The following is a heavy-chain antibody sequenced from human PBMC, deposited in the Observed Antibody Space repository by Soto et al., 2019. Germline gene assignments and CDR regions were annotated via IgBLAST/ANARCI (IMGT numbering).Heavy chain of an antibody. D-gene: IGHD5-18*01. CDR1: GGSINSGGYS. V-gene: IGHV4-30-2*01. J-gene: IGHJ4*02. CDR3: VRGAGDYTEENGYLGPQ. Sequence: SETLSLTCTVAGGSINSGGYSWTWIRQPPGKGLEWIGFIYHTGTTYYNPSLKSRVTISVDTSKNQFSLNPSSVPAGDTGVFFCVRGAGDYTEENGYLGPQRGKGTSLPVSP. CDR2: IYHTGTT.